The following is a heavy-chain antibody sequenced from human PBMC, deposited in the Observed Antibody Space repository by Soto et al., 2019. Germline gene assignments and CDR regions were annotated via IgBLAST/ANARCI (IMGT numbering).Heavy chain of an antibody. Sequence: QVQLVESGGGVVQPGRSLRLSCAASGFTFSSYAMPWVRKAPGKGLEGVEVISYDGSNKYYADSVKGRFTTSRDNSKNTLYLQMQSLRSEDTAVYYCAREYVITGTTFDYWGQGTLVTVSS. J-gene: IGHJ4*02. V-gene: IGHV3-30-3*01. D-gene: IGHD1-7*01. CDR3: AREYVITGTTFDY. CDR1: GFTFSSYA. CDR2: ISYDGSNK.